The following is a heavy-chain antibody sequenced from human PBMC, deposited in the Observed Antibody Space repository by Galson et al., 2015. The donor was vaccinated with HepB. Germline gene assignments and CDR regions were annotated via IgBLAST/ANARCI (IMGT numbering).Heavy chain of an antibody. CDR1: GDTFTSYW. D-gene: IGHD5-18*01. Sequence: QSGAEVKKPGESLKISCKGSGDTFTSYWIAWVRQMPGKGLEWMGIIYPDDSDTRYSPSFQGQVIISADKSIRTAYLQWSSLKASDTAMYYCARAKLRGYSYGFSGYDYFDYWGQGTLVTVPS. V-gene: IGHV5-51*03. CDR3: ARAKLRGYSYGFSGYDYFDY. J-gene: IGHJ4*02. CDR2: IYPDDSDT.